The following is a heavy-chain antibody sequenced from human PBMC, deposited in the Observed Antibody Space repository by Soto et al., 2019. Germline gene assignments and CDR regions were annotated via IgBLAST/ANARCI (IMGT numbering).Heavy chain of an antibody. CDR1: GYSFTSYW. Sequence: GESLKISCKGSGYSFTSYWIGWVRQMPGKGLEWMGIIFTRDSETKTSPSFQGHVSFSVDNSINTVYLQWTSLKTTDTGIYFCARGYFDSGHGYDLWGQGTLVTVSS. V-gene: IGHV5-51*01. CDR2: IFTRDSET. J-gene: IGHJ5*02. D-gene: IGHD3-10*01. CDR3: ARGYFDSGHGYDL.